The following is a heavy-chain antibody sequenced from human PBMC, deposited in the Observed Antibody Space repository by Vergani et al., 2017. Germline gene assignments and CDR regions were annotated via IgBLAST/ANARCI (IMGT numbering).Heavy chain of an antibody. V-gene: IGHV4-61*02. J-gene: IGHJ6*02. D-gene: IGHD2-2*01. CDR1: GSSISSGSYY. Sequence: QVQLQESGPGLVKPSQTLSLTCTVSGSSISSGSYYCSWIRQPAGKGLEWIGRIYTSGSTNYNPSLKSRVTISVDTSKNQFSLKLSSVTAADTAVYYCASSLIYCSSTSCYVDYYYGMDVWGQGTTVTVSS. CDR2: IYTSGST. CDR3: ASSLIYCSSTSCYVDYYYGMDV.